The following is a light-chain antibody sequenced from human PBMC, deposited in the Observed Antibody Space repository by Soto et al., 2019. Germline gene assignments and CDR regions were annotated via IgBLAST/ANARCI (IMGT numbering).Light chain of an antibody. CDR2: DVS. CDR1: SGDVGAYNY. J-gene: IGLJ2*01. Sequence: QSALTQPRSVSGSPEQSVTISCTGTSGDVGAYNYVSWYQQHPGKAPKLMIYDVSQRPSGVPDRFSGSKSGNTASLPIAGLQADDEAGYCWRSYAGSDTLLFVGGTKLTVL. V-gene: IGLV2-11*01. CDR3: RSYAGSDTLL.